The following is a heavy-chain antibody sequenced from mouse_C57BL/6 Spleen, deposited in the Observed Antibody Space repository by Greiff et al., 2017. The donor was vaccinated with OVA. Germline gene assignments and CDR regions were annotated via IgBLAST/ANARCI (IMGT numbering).Heavy chain of an antibody. Sequence: QVQLQQPGAELVMPGASVKLSWKASGYAFTSYWMHWVKQRPGQGLEWIGGIDPCDGYTTYNRKFKGKATLTVDKSSSTAYMQPSSPTAEDSAVDYGASSAYWGQGTLVTVSA. CDR2: IDPCDGYT. CDR3: ASSAY. J-gene: IGHJ3*01. V-gene: IGHV1-69*01. CDR1: GYAFTSYW.